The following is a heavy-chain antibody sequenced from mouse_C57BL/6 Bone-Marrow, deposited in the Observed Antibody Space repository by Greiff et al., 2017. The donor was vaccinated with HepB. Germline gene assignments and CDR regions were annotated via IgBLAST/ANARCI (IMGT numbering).Heavy chain of an antibody. CDR1: GFTFSSYA. CDR3: ARGWLLSYFDY. V-gene: IGHV5-4*03. CDR2: ISDGGSYT. Sequence: EVKLVESGGGLVRPGGSLNPSCAASGFTFSSYALSWVRQTPEKRLEWVATISDGGSYTYYPDNVKGGFTISRDNAKNNLYLQMSHLKSEDTAMYYCARGWLLSYFDYWGQGTTLTVSS. D-gene: IGHD2-3*01. J-gene: IGHJ2*01.